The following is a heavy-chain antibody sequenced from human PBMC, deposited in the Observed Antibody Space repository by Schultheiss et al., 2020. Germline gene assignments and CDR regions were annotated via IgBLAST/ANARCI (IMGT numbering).Heavy chain of an antibody. CDR2: VDHSGNT. V-gene: IGHV4-30-2*01. CDR3: ARTVRGWGAFDI. Sequence: SETLSLTCAVSGASLSSGDYSWSWIRQTPGRGLEWIGDVDHSGNTYYNSSLKTPVTISVDRSNSQFSLKLSSVTAADTAVYYCARTVRGWGAFDIWGQGTLVNVSS. J-gene: IGHJ3*02. CDR1: GASLSSGDYS. D-gene: IGHD1-26*01.